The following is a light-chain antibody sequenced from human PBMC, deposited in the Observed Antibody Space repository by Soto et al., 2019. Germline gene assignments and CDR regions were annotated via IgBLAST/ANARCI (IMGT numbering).Light chain of an antibody. CDR2: KAS. J-gene: IGKJ1*01. CDR3: QQYNSYSRP. V-gene: IGKV1-5*03. CDR1: QSISSW. Sequence: DIQMTQSPSTLSASVGDRVTITCRASQSISSWLAWYQQKPGKAPKLLIYKASSLESGVPSRFSGSGSGTEFTLTISSRQPDDFATYYCQQYNSYSRPFGQGTKV.